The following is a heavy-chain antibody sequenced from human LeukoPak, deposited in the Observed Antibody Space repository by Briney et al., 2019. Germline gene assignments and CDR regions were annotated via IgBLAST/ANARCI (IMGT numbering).Heavy chain of an antibody. D-gene: IGHD3-22*01. J-gene: IGHJ4*02. CDR1: GYTFTGYY. Sequence: ASVTVSCKASGYTFTGYYMHWVRQAPGQGLEWMGWINPNSGGTNYAQKFQGRVTMSRDTSISTAYMELSRLRSDDTAVYYCAITLTVVVGFDYWGQGTLVTVSS. CDR2: INPNSGGT. CDR3: AITLTVVVGFDY. V-gene: IGHV1-2*02.